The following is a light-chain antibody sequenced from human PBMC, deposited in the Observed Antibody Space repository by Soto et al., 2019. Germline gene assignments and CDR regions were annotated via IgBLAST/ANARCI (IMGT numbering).Light chain of an antibody. CDR3: QQYNGHPYT. CDR1: QSISDW. J-gene: IGKJ2*01. Sequence: DIQMTQSPSPLSASVGDRVTITCRTSQSISDWLAWYQQKPGKAPKLLIYKASTLQSGVPSRFSGSGSGTEFTLTISSLQPDDFATYYCQQYNGHPYTFGQGTKLEIK. CDR2: KAS. V-gene: IGKV1-5*03.